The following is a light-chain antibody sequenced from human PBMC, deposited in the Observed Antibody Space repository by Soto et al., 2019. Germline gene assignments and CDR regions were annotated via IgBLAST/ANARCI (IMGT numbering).Light chain of an antibody. Sequence: EIVMTQSPATLSVSPGERATLSCRASQSVSDTLTWYQQKPGQAPRLLIHGASTRATGIPARFSGSGSGTAFALTISSLQSEDSAVYCCQQYNSWPWTFGQGTKVEIK. CDR1: QSVSDT. V-gene: IGKV3-15*01. CDR2: GAS. CDR3: QQYNSWPWT. J-gene: IGKJ1*01.